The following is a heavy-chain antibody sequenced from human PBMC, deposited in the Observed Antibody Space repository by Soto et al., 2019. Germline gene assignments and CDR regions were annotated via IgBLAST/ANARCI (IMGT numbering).Heavy chain of an antibody. J-gene: IGHJ6*02. Sequence: SETLSLTCTVSGGSVSIGTYQWSWIRQSPGKGLEWIGHIHYTGNTNNNPSLKSRVSISVDTSKNHFSLKLTSVTAADTALYFCARLHFYDFWSGEVPMDVWGQGTAVTVSS. CDR1: GGSVSIGTYQ. CDR2: IHYTGNT. V-gene: IGHV4-61*03. D-gene: IGHD3-3*01. CDR3: ARLHFYDFWSGEVPMDV.